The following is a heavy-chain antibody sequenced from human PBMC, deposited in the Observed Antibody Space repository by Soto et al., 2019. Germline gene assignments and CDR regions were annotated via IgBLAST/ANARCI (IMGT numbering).Heavy chain of an antibody. CDR3: AGRYGGNFDY. V-gene: IGHV4-59*01. CDR2: SYFSWST. J-gene: IGHJ4*02. CDR1: GYSISSYY. Sequence: QVQLQESGPGLMKPSETLSLTCTVSGYSISSYYWSWIRQPPGKGLEWIGYSYFSWSTNYNPSLKSRVIISVDTSKTQNSLKLSSVTAADTAVYYCAGRYGGNFDYGGQGTLVTVSS. D-gene: IGHD1-26*01.